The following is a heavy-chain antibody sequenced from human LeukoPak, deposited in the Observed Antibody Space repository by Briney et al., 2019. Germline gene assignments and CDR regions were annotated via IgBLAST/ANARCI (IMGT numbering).Heavy chain of an antibody. CDR1: GFSLSTSGVG. Sequence: SGPTLVNPTQTLTLTCTFSGFSLSTSGVGVGWIRQPPGKALEWLSLIYWNDDKRYSPSLKSRLTITKDTSKNQVVLTMTNMDPVDTATCYCAHRLPLGDAFDIWGQGTMVTVSS. CDR3: AHRLPLGDAFDI. CDR2: IYWNDDK. J-gene: IGHJ3*02. D-gene: IGHD3-16*01. V-gene: IGHV2-5*01.